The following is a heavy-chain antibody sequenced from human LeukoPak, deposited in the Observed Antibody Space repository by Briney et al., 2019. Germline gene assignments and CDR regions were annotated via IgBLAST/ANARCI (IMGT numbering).Heavy chain of an antibody. J-gene: IGHJ4*03. CDR2: IFYSRST. CDR1: GDSIISSSYY. V-gene: IGHV4-39*01. CDR3: SRQWVKNWNHLCFDF. Sequence: SETLSLTCTVSGDSIISSSYYWGWIRQPPGKGLEWIGSIFYSRSTYYNPSLKSRVTISVDTSKNQFSLKLSSVTAADTAVYYFSRQWVKNWNHLCFDFWGQGTPVTVSS. D-gene: IGHD1-14*01.